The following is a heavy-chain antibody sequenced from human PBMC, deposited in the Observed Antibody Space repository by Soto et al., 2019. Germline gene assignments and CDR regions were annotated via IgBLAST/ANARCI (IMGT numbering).Heavy chain of an antibody. CDR2: INHSGST. V-gene: IGHV4-34*01. CDR3: ARGGEGYCSGGSCYKREEGPFDY. J-gene: IGHJ4*02. Sequence: SETLSLTCAVYGGSFSGYYWSWIRQPPGKGLEWIGEINHSGSTNYNPSLKSRVTISVDTSKNQFSLKLSSVTAADTAVYYCARGGEGYCSGGSCYKREEGPFDYWGQGTLVTVSS. D-gene: IGHD2-15*01. CDR1: GGSFSGYY.